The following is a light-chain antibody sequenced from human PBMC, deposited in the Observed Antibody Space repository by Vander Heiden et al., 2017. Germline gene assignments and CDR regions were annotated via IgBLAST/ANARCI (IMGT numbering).Light chain of an antibody. CDR3: QTWDSGMGV. CDR1: SGHSNYA. CDR2: LNSDGSH. J-gene: IGLJ2*01. Sequence: QLVLTQSPSASASLGASVKLTCTLSSGHSNYAIAWHQQQPEKGPRYLMKLNSDGSHSKGDGIPDRFSGSSSGAERYLTISSLQSEDEADYYCQTWDSGMGVIGGGTKLTVL. V-gene: IGLV4-69*01.